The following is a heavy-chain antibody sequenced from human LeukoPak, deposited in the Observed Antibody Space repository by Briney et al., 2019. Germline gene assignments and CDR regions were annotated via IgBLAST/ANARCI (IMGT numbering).Heavy chain of an antibody. J-gene: IGHJ6*02. V-gene: IGHV3-7*01. CDR3: ASTTLAGSRDV. CDR2: IKQDGSEK. D-gene: IGHD3-3*02. CDR1: GFTFSTYW. Sequence: PGGSLRLSCVGYGFTFSTYWMSWVRQAPEKGLEWVANIKQDGSEKYYVDSVKGRFTISRDNAKNSLYLQMNSLRAEDTAVYYCASTTLAGSRDVWGQGTTVTASS.